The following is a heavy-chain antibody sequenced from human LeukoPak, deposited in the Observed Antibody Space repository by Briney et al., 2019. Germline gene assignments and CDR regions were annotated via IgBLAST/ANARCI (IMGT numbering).Heavy chain of an antibody. CDR3: ARDMDV. J-gene: IGHJ6*02. Sequence: GRSLRLSCAASGFTFSSYAMHWVRQAPGKGLEWVAVMSYDGSNKYYADSVKGRFTISRDNSKNTLYLQMNSLRAEDTAVYYCARDMDVWGQGTTVTVSS. CDR2: MSYDGSNK. V-gene: IGHV3-30*04. CDR1: GFTFSSYA.